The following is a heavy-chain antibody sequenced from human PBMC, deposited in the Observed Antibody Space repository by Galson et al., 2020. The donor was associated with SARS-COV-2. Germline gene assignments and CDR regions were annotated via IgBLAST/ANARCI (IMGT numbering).Heavy chain of an antibody. CDR2: INPSGGST. J-gene: IGHJ6*02. CDR1: GYTFTSYY. V-gene: IGHV1-46*01. Sequence: GASLKISCKASGYTFTSYYMHWVRQAPGQGLEWMGIINPSGGSTSYAQKFQGSVTMTRDTSTSTVYMELSSLRSEDTAVYYCAGDIVVVPAAWGVDVWGQGTTVTVS. D-gene: IGHD2-2*01. CDR3: AGDIVVVPAAWGVDV.